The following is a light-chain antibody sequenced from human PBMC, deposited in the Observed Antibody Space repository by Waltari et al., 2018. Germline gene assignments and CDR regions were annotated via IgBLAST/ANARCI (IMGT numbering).Light chain of an antibody. CDR2: WAS. J-gene: IGKJ5*01. Sequence: DIVMTQSPDSLAVSLGERATINCKSSQSVLSSSDNKNYLAWLQQKPGQHPKLLIYWASTRESGVPDRFSGSGSGTDFTLTISSPQVEDVALYYCHQYYSAPITFGQGTRLEIK. V-gene: IGKV4-1*01. CDR1: QSVLSSSDNKNY. CDR3: HQYYSAPIT.